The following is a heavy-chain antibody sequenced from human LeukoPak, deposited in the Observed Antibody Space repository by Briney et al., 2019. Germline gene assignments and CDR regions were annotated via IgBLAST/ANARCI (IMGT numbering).Heavy chain of an antibody. CDR2: ISSSSDYI. D-gene: IGHD6-13*01. J-gene: IGHJ4*02. V-gene: IGHV3-21*01. CDR1: TFTFSSDG. Sequence: GGYLSLSCAASTFTFSSDGMNWVRLAPGKGLEWVSSISSSSDYIYYADSVKGRVTISRDNAKNSLFLQMSSLRVEDSAVYYCARDSGSSWREGLNYWGQGTLVTVSS. CDR3: ARDSGSSWREGLNY.